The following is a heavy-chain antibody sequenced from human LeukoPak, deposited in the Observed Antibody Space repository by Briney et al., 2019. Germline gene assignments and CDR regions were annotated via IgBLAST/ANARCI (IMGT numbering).Heavy chain of an antibody. J-gene: IGHJ4*02. D-gene: IGHD6-13*01. V-gene: IGHV3-23*01. CDR1: GFTFSSYA. CDR2: ISGSECST. Sequence: GGSLRLSCAASGFTFSSYAMSWVRPAPGEGLEWGSAISGSECSTYYAHSVKGRFTISRNNSKNTLYLQMNSLRAEDTAVYYCAKDKGMPAAGTWDYWGQGTLVTVSS. CDR3: AKDKGMPAAGTWDY.